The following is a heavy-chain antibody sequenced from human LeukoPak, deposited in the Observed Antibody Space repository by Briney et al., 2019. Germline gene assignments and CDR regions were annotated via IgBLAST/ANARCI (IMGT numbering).Heavy chain of an antibody. CDR3: ARDTYDDYVPLDY. CDR1: GFTFSSYG. V-gene: IGHV3-33*01. D-gene: IGHD4-17*01. CDR2: IWYGGSNK. J-gene: IGHJ4*02. Sequence: GGSLRLSCAASGFTFSSYGMHWVRQAPGKGLEWVAVIWYGGSNKYYADSVKGRFTISRDNSKNTLYLQMNSLRAEDTAVYYCARDTYDDYVPLDYWGQGTLVTVSS.